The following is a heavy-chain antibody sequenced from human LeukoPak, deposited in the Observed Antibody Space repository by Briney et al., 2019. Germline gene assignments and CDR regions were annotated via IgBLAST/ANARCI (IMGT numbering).Heavy chain of an antibody. CDR1: GGSISTYY. J-gene: IGHJ1*01. D-gene: IGHD3-16*01. CDR3: ARDHGWGEYFQH. V-gene: IGHV4-59*12. CDR2: IYYTGST. Sequence: SETLSLTCTVSGGSISTYYWNWIRQPPGKGLEWIGYIYYTGSTNYNPSLKSRVTMSVDTSKNQFSLKLSSVTAADTAVYYCARDHGWGEYFQHWGQGTLVTVSS.